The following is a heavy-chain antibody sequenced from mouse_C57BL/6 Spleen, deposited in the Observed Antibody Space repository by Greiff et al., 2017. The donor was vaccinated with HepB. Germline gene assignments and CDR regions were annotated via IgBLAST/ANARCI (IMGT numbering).Heavy chain of an antibody. Sequence: QVQLQQPGAELVMPGASVKLSCKASGYTFTSYWMHWVKQRPGQGLEWIGEIDPSDSYTNYNQKFKGKSTLTVDKSSSTAYMQLSSLTSEDSAVYYCARFNEGDYWGQSTTLTVSS. V-gene: IGHV1-69*01. CDR2: IDPSDSYT. CDR1: GYTFTSYW. J-gene: IGHJ2*01. D-gene: IGHD1-2*01. CDR3: ARFNEGDY.